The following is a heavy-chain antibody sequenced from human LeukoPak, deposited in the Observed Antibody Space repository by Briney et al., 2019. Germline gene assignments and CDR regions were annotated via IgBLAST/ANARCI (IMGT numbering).Heavy chain of an antibody. J-gene: IGHJ4*02. Sequence: GASVKVSCKASGGTFSSYAISWVRQAPGQGLEWMGGIIPIFGTASYAQKFQGRVTITADESTSTAYMELSSLRSEDTAVYYCARVRNDYGDYFDYWGQGTLVTVSS. CDR3: ARVRNDYGDYFDY. CDR1: GGTFSSYA. V-gene: IGHV1-69*13. D-gene: IGHD4-17*01. CDR2: IIPIFGTA.